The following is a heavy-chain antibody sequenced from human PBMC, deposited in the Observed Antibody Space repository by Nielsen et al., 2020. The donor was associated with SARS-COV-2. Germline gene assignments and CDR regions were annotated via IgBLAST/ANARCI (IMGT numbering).Heavy chain of an antibody. V-gene: IGHV3-21*01. CDR2: ISSSSSYI. J-gene: IGHJ4*02. CDR1: GFTFSNYW. D-gene: IGHD3-10*01. Sequence: GESLKISCRASGFTFSNYWMNWVRQAPGKGLEWVSSISSSSSYIYYADSVKGRFTISRDNAKNSLYLQMNSLRAEDTAVYYCARDMYGSGFFDYWGQGTLVTVSS. CDR3: ARDMYGSGFFDY.